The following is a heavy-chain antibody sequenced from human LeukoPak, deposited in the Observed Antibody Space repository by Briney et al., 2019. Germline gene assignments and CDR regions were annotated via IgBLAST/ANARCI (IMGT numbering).Heavy chain of an antibody. D-gene: IGHD3-10*01. CDR3: ARGRGT. J-gene: IGHJ5*02. Sequence: SETLSLTCAAYGESLSDYYWNWFRQPPGKGLEWIAEINPSGNTRYNPSLKSRVTISVDTSKNHFSLRLTSVTAADTAMYYCARGRGTWGQGTLVTVSS. CDR1: GESLSDYY. CDR2: INPSGNT. V-gene: IGHV4-34*01.